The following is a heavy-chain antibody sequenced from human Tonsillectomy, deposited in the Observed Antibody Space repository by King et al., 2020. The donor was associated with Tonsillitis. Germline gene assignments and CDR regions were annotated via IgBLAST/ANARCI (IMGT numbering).Heavy chain of an antibody. J-gene: IGHJ4*02. D-gene: IGHD6-13*01. V-gene: IGHV4-38-2*01. Sequence: VQLQESGPGLVKPSETLSLTCAVSHYSISSGYYWGWIRQPPGRGLEWIGSIYHNGRTYYNPSLKSRVTISVDTSKNQFSLKVNSVTAADTALYYCASNPHSSRWSYYFDYWSQGTLVTVSS. CDR3: ASNPHSSRWSYYFDY. CDR1: HYSISSGYY. CDR2: IYHNGRT.